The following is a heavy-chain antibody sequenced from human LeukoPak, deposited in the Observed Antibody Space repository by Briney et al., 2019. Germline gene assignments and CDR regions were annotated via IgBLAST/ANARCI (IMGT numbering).Heavy chain of an antibody. CDR1: GGSISSSRYY. J-gene: IGHJ5*02. D-gene: IGHD3-9*01. CDR3: ARVGGILTTKNWFDP. Sequence: PSETLSLTCTVSGGSISSSRYYWGWIRQPPGKGLEWIGSIYYSGSTYYNPSLKSRVTISVDTSKNQFSLKLSSVTAADTAVYYCARVGGILTTKNWFDPWGQGTLVTVSS. V-gene: IGHV4-39*07. CDR2: IYYSGST.